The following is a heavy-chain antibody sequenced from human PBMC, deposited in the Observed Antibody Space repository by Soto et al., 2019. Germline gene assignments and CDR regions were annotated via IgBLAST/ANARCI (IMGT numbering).Heavy chain of an antibody. CDR2: INDRGSI. D-gene: IGHD3-9*01. J-gene: IGHJ2*01. CDR1: GGSFSGYY. V-gene: IGHV4-34*01. Sequence: QVQLQQWGAGPLRPLETLSLTCGVSGGSFSGYYWAWIRQSPGKGLEWIGEINDRGSINYNPSLKSRVSISVDTSKNHYSLKLRSVTAADTAVYYCARESHDILTGPACVWYFDLWGRGTLVTVSS. CDR3: ARESHDILTGPACVWYFDL.